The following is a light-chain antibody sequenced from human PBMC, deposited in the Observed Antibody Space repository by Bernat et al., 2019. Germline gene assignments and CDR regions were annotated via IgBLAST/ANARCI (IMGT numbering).Light chain of an antibody. V-gene: IGLV2-8*01. CDR1: SSDVGGYNY. J-gene: IGLJ1*01. Sequence: QSALTQPPSASGSPGQSVTISCTGTSSDVGGYNYVSWYQQHPGTAPKLMIYEVTKRPSGVPDRFSGSKSGNTASLTVSGLQAEDEADYYCSSYAGSSNFYVFGTGTKVTVL. CDR3: SSYAGSSNFYV. CDR2: EVT.